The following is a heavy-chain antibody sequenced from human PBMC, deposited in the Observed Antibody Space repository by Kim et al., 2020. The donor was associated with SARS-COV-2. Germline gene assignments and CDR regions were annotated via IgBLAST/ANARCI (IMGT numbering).Heavy chain of an antibody. CDR1: GFTFSSYA. CDR2: ISGSGGST. D-gene: IGHD3-3*01. Sequence: GGSLRLSCAASGFTFSSYAMSWVRQAPGKGLEWVSAISGSGGSTYYADSVKGRFTISRDNSKNTLYLQMNSLRAEDTAVYYCAKDFRGFLEWLPRGYYGMDVWGQGTTVTVSS. CDR3: AKDFRGFLEWLPRGYYGMDV. V-gene: IGHV3-23*01. J-gene: IGHJ6*02.